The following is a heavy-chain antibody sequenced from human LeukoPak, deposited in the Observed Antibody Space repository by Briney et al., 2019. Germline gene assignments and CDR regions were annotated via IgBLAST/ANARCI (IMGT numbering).Heavy chain of an antibody. CDR1: GFMFSSNW. CDR2: IKEDGTET. V-gene: IGHV3-7*03. CDR3: AKEGRSLQTY. Sequence: RGSLRLSCAASGFMFSSNWMSWVRLAPGKGLEWVANIKEDGTETYYVDSVKGRFTISRDNAKNSLYLQMNSLRVEDTAVYYCAKEGRSLQTYWGQGTLVTVSS. D-gene: IGHD5-24*01. J-gene: IGHJ4*02.